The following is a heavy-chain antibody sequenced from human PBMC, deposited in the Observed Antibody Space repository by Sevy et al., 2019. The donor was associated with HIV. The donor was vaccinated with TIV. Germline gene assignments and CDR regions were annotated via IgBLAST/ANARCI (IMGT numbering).Heavy chain of an antibody. CDR2: RYYTGSA. V-gene: IGHV4-59*01. CDR1: GGSISSYY. D-gene: IGHD3-22*01. CDR3: ARYYYDNSGPGSWFDP. J-gene: IGHJ5*02. Sequence: SETLSLTCTVSGGSISSYYWTWIRQPPGKGLEWIGYRYYTGSANCNPSLKSRVTISVDTSKNQFSLKLSSVTAADTTVYYCARYYYDNSGPGSWFDPWGQGTLVTVSS.